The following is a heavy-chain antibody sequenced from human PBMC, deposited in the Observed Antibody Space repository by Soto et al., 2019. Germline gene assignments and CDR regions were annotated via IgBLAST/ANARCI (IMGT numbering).Heavy chain of an antibody. CDR1: GGSIGTYY. J-gene: IGHJ5*02. CDR2: IYYSGST. V-gene: IGHV4-59*08. Sequence: SETLSLTCTVSGGSIGTYYWSWIRQPPGKGLEWIGYIYYSGSTNYNPSLKSRATISLDTSKNQFSLKLSSVTAADTAVYYCARHISWVNWFDPSGQGTLVTVSS. CDR3: ARHISWVNWFDP. D-gene: IGHD1-20*01.